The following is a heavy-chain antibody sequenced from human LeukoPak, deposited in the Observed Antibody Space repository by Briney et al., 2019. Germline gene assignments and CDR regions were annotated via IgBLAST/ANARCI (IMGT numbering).Heavy chain of an antibody. Sequence: GGSRRLSCEASGFTLSNYFMSWVRQAPGKGLEWVANIAQDGNEKNYVDSVKGRFTISRDNTKSLLYLQMNSLRGEDAALYYCGGFGYEAAVDLWGQGTLVTVSS. CDR1: GFTLSNYF. CDR2: IAQDGNEK. D-gene: IGHD6-13*01. CDR3: GGFGYEAAVDL. J-gene: IGHJ4*02. V-gene: IGHV3-7*01.